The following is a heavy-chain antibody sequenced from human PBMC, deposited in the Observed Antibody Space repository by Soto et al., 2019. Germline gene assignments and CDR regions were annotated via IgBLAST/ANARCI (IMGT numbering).Heavy chain of an antibody. CDR2: IFYTGTA. J-gene: IGHJ5*02. CDR3: ARRLDDTPETFFNWFDP. Sequence: QVQLQESGPGLVKPSQTLSLTCTVSGGSINTGGYYWGWIRHLPGEGLEWIGHIFYTGTAYYNPTLRSRVTVSIDTSANQFSLHMYSVTAADTAMYCRARRLDDTPETFFNWFDPWGQGILVTVSS. V-gene: IGHV4-31*03. D-gene: IGHD2-15*01. CDR1: GGSINTGGYY.